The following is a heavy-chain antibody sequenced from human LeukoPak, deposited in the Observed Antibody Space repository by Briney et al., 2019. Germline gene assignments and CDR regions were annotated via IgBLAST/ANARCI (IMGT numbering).Heavy chain of an antibody. CDR1: GFIFNRHW. Sequence: GGSLRLSCAASGFIFNRHWMHWVSQARGEGLVCVARIKNDGTYRDYAGFVKGRFTISRDNAKNRLYLQMNSLRVEDTARYYCVSDDDIYGFDYWGQGTVFTVSS. J-gene: IGHJ4*02. V-gene: IGHV3-74*01. D-gene: IGHD3-3*02. CDR3: VSDDDIYGFDY. CDR2: IKNDGTYR.